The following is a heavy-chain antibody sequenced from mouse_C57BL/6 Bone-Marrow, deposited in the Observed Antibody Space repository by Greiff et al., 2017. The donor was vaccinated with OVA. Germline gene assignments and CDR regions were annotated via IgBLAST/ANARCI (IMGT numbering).Heavy chain of an antibody. CDR1: GFTFSDYY. CDR3: ARQRENCYDYDGYAMGD. Sequence: EVHLVESGGGLVQPGGSLKLSCAASGFTFSDYYMYWVRQTPEKRLEWVAYISTGGGSTYYPDTVKGRFTISRDNAKNTPYLQMSRLKSEDTAMYYCARQRENCYDYDGYAMGDWGKGTSVTVSS. V-gene: IGHV5-12*01. J-gene: IGHJ4*01. D-gene: IGHD2-4*01. CDR2: ISTGGGST.